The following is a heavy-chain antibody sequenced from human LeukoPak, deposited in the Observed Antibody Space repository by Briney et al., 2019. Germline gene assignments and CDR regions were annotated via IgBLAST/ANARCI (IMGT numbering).Heavy chain of an antibody. CDR3: ARDYSGGSYSWFDP. Sequence: PGGSLRLSCAASGFTFSSYSMNWVRQAPGKGLEWVSSISSSSSYIYYADSVKGRFTISRGNAKNSLYLQMNSLRAEDTAVYYCARDYSGGSYSWFDPWGQGTLVTVSS. CDR1: GFTFSSYS. CDR2: ISSSSSYI. V-gene: IGHV3-21*01. J-gene: IGHJ5*02. D-gene: IGHD1-26*01.